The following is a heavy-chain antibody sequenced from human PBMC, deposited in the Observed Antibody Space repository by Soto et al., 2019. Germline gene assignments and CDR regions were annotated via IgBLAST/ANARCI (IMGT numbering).Heavy chain of an antibody. CDR3: ARSSGGSGKLWNYYGMDV. CDR2: INSDGSST. Sequence: GGSLRLSCAASGFTFSSYWMHWVRQAPGKGLVWVSRINSDGSSTSYADSVKGRFTISRDNAKNSLSLQMNSLRAEDTAVYYCARSSGGSGKLWNYYGMDVWGQGTTVTVSS. D-gene: IGHD3-10*01. J-gene: IGHJ6*02. V-gene: IGHV3-74*01. CDR1: GFTFSSYW.